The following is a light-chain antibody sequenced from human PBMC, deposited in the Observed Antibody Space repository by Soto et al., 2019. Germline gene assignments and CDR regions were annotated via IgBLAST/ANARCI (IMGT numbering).Light chain of an antibody. J-gene: IGKJ1*01. CDR3: QQYNSYWT. Sequence: DIQMTQSPSTLAASVGDRVTITCRASQSISSWLAWYQQKPGKAPKLLIYDASSLESGVPSRFSGRGSGTEFTLTISSLQPDDFATYYCQQYNSYWTFRQGTKVDIK. V-gene: IGKV1-5*01. CDR1: QSISSW. CDR2: DAS.